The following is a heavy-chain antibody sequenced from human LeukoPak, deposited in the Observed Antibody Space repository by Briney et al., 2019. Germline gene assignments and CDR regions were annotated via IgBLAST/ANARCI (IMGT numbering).Heavy chain of an antibody. CDR1: GGSISSNSYY. D-gene: IGHD2-21*01. CDR3: ARDDSSTRFNP. V-gene: IGHV4-61*02. CDR2: IYAGGNT. J-gene: IGHJ5*02. Sequence: SETLSLTCTVSGGSISSNSYYWSWIRQPAGKGLEWIGRIYAGGNTNYNPSLKSRVTISVDTSKNQFSLKLSSVTAADTAVYYCARDDSSTRFNPWGQGTLVTVSS.